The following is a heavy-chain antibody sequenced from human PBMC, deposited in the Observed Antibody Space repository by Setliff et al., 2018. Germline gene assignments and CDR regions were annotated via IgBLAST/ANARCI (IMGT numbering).Heavy chain of an antibody. CDR1: GFTFSSLW. V-gene: IGHV3-7*01. D-gene: IGHD2-21*02. CDR3: ARGGYSVTANYYGLDV. Sequence: LRLSCSASGFTFSSLWMAWVRQAPGKGLEWVANINQRGSDQFYVESVKGRFTISRDNAKNSLYLQMDSLGAEDTAVYYCARGGYSVTANYYGLDVWGQGTTVTVSS. J-gene: IGHJ6*02. CDR2: INQRGSDQ.